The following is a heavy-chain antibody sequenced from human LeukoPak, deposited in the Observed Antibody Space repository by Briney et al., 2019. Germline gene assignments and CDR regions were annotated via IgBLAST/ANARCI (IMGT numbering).Heavy chain of an antibody. D-gene: IGHD1-1*01. Sequence: GGSLRLSCEASGFTFSSYWVSWVRQAPGKGLEWVAHIKEDESDEYYVDSVRGRFTASRDNAKNSVNLQMNSLRVEDTAVYYCARWRGRQSEFDYWGQGTLVTVSS. V-gene: IGHV3-7*01. CDR3: ARWRGRQSEFDY. J-gene: IGHJ4*02. CDR2: IKEDESDE. CDR1: GFTFSSYW.